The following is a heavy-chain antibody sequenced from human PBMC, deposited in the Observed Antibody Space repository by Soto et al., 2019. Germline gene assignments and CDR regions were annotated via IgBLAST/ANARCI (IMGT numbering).Heavy chain of an antibody. CDR2: ISWNSGSI. CDR3: AKDGRWFGELSNYFDY. V-gene: IGHV3-9*01. Sequence: EVQLVESGGGLVQPGRSLRLSCAASGFTFDDYAMHWVRQAPGKGLEWVSGISWNSGSIGYADSVKGRFTISRDNAKNSLYLQMSSLRAEDTALYYCAKDGRWFGELSNYFDYWGQGTLVTVSS. CDR1: GFTFDDYA. D-gene: IGHD3-10*01. J-gene: IGHJ4*02.